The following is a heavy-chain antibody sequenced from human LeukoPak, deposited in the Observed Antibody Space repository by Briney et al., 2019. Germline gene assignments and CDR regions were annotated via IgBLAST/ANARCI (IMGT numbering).Heavy chain of an antibody. CDR2: ISGSDAGT. CDR3: AKDSAKKYDDY. Sequence: PGGSLRLSCAASGFTFNNYAMSWVRQAPGKGLEWVSAISGSDAGTNYADSVKGRFTISRENSKNTLYLQMNSLRAEDTAVYYCAKDSAKKYDDYWGQGTLVTVSS. CDR1: GFTFNNYA. V-gene: IGHV3-23*01. J-gene: IGHJ4*02. D-gene: IGHD2/OR15-2a*01.